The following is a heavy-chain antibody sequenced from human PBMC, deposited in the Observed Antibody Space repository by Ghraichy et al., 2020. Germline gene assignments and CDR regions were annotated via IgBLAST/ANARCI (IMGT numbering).Heavy chain of an antibody. V-gene: IGHV3-48*02. Sequence: GGSLRLSCAASGFTFSLYAVNWVRQAPGKGLEWVSYISGSGGATYYADSVQGRFTISRDNSKNSLYLQMNSLRDEDTAVYYCAAGYRGGLYGIYYCGQGSQVTVFS. D-gene: IGHD6-19*01. CDR2: ISGSGGAT. CDR1: GFTFSLYA. CDR3: AAGYRGGLYGIYY. J-gene: IGHJ4*02.